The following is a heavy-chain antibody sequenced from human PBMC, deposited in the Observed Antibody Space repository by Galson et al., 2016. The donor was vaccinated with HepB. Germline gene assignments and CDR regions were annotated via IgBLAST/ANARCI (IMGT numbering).Heavy chain of an antibody. J-gene: IGHJ4*02. D-gene: IGHD1-14*01. Sequence: SETLSLTCAVSGGSISSSNWWSWARQPPGKGLEWIGEIYHTGSTNYSPSLKSRLTISVDKSKNQLSLKLSSVTAADTAVYYCARDQAGEAQRRPLGYWGQGTLVTVSS. CDR2: IYHTGST. CDR3: ARDQAGEAQRRPLGY. CDR1: GGSISSSNW. V-gene: IGHV4-4*02.